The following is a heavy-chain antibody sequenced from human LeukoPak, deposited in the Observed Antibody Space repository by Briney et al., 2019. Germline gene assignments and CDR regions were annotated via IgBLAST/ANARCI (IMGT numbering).Heavy chain of an antibody. Sequence: GGSLRLSCAASGFIFNNAWMSWVRQAPGKGLEWVANIKKDGIEKYYVDSVKGRFTISRDNAKTSLYLQMNSLRAEDTAVYYCARHLSGVTGYTYGRGIDYWGQGTLVTVSS. V-gene: IGHV3-7*01. CDR3: ARHLSGVTGYTYGRGIDY. D-gene: IGHD5-18*01. CDR1: GFIFNNAW. J-gene: IGHJ4*02. CDR2: IKKDGIEK.